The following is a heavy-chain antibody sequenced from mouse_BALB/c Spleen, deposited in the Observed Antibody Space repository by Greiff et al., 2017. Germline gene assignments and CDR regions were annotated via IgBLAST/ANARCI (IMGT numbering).Heavy chain of an antibody. CDR2: INSNGGST. CDR3: ERDQRYYAMDY. Sequence: EVKLVESGGGLVQPGGSLKLSCAASGFTFSSYGMSWVRQTPDKRLELVATINSNGGSTYYPDIVKGRFTISRDKTKNTLYLQMSSLKSEDTAMYYCERDQRYYAMDYWGQGTSVTVSS. V-gene: IGHV5-6-3*01. CDR1: GFTFSSYG. J-gene: IGHJ4*01.